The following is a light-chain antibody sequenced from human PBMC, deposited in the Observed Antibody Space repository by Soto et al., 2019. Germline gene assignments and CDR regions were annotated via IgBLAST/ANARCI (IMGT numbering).Light chain of an antibody. J-gene: IGKJ1*01. CDR2: TAS. Sequence: DIQMTQSPSSLSASVGDSVTITCRASQGISNYLAWFQQKPGKVPKLLIYTASTLRSGVSSRFSGSGSGTDFTLTISSLQPEDVATYYCQKYNSAPRTFGQGTKVEIK. CDR1: QGISNY. V-gene: IGKV1-27*01. CDR3: QKYNSAPRT.